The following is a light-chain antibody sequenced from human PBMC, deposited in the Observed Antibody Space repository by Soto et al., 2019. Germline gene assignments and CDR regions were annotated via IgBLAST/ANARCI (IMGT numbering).Light chain of an antibody. CDR2: KDT. J-gene: IGLJ1*01. CDR1: ALPKQY. V-gene: IGLV3-25*02. Sequence: SYELTQPPSVSVSPGQTARITCSGAALPKQYVYWYQQKPGQAPVMIIYKDTQRPSGIPERFTGSNSGTTVTLTISRVQAEDEADYYWQSADSSATFHVFRTGTKVTVL. CDR3: QSADSSATFHV.